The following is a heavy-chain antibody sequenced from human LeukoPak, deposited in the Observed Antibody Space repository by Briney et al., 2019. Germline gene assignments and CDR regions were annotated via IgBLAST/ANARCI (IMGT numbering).Heavy chain of an antibody. Sequence: KTGGSLRLSCAASRFTFSSYSMNWVRQAPGKGLEWVSSISSSSSYIYYADSVKGRFTISRDNAKNSLYLQMNSLRAEDTAVYYCARDPREWELSDYWGQGTLVTVSS. V-gene: IGHV3-21*01. CDR2: ISSSSSYI. J-gene: IGHJ4*02. D-gene: IGHD1-26*01. CDR3: ARDPREWELSDY. CDR1: RFTFSSYS.